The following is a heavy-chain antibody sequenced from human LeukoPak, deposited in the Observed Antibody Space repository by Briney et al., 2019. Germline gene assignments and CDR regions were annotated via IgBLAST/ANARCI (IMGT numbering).Heavy chain of an antibody. CDR2: INSDGSST. J-gene: IGHJ4*02. CDR3: ARVSSVEWLFPDY. D-gene: IGHD3-3*01. CDR1: GFTFNIYG. V-gene: IGHV3-74*01. Sequence: GRSLRLSCAASGFTFNIYGMHWVRQAPGKGLVWVSRINSDGSSTNYADSVKGRFTISRDNAKNTLYLQMNSLRAEDTAVYYCARVSSVEWLFPDYWGQGTLVTVSS.